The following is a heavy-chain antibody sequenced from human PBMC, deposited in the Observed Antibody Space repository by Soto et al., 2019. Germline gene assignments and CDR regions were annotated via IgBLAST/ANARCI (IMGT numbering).Heavy chain of an antibody. CDR2: ISSTTNYI. CDR3: ARESEDLTSNFDY. CDR1: CVTFTRYS. J-gene: IGHJ4*02. V-gene: IGHV3-21*06. Sequence: SLRLSCAASCVTFTRYSRNWVRQARVKGLEWVSSISSTTNYIYYGDSMKGRFTISRDNAKNSLYLEMNSLRAEDTAVYYCARESEDLTSNFDYWGQGTLVTVSS.